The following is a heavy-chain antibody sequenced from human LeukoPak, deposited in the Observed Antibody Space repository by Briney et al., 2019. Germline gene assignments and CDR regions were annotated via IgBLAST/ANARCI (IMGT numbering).Heavy chain of an antibody. CDR1: GYTFTGYY. J-gene: IGHJ4*02. CDR2: INPNSGGT. V-gene: IGHV1-2*02. D-gene: IGHD1-14*01. CDR3: ARYSRAAGNYFDY. Sequence: ASVKVSCKASGYTFTGYYMHWVRQAPGQGLEWMGWINPNSGGTNYAQKFQGRVTMTRDTSISTAYMELSRLRSDDTAVYYCARYSRAAGNYFDYWGQGTLVTVSS.